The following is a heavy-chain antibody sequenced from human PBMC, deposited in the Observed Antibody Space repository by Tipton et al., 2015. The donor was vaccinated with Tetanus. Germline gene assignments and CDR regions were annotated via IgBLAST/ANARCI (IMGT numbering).Heavy chain of an antibody. J-gene: IGHJ5*02. V-gene: IGHV3-48*02. CDR1: GFTFKTLG. CDR3: VNFATS. CDR2: ISSSGTTM. Sequence: SLRLSCAASGFTFKTLGINWVRQAPGKGLEWISYISSSGTTMYYADSVKGRFTISRDNAKNSLFLQMNSLRDEDTAVYYCVNFATSWGQGTLVTVSS.